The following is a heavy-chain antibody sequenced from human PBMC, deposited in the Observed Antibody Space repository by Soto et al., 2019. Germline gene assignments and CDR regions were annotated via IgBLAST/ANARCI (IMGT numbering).Heavy chain of an antibody. CDR2: ISHSGRT. CDR1: GGSFSGYY. D-gene: IGHD2-2*01. CDR3: ARGECSSNYCFTRWALDI. J-gene: IGHJ3*02. Sequence: QVQVQQWGAGLLKPSETLSLTCAVYGGSFSGYYWTWIRQTPGKGLEWIGEISHSGRTNYKPSLKSRVTISADPSKKQFSLNMNSVTAADSGVYDCARGECSSNYCFTRWALDIWGQGTVVTVSS. V-gene: IGHV4-34*01.